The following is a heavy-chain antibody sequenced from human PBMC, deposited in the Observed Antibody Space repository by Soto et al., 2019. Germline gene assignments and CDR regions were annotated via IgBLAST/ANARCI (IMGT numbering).Heavy chain of an antibody. D-gene: IGHD6-13*01. CDR1: GDSVSSNSAA. V-gene: IGHV6-1*01. CDR3: AREAPYSSSWYSWFDP. J-gene: IGHJ5*02. CDR2: TYYRSKWYN. Sequence: SQTLSLTCAISGDSVSSNSAAWNWIRQSPSRGLEWLGRTYYRSKWYNDYAVSVKSRITINPDTSKNQFSLQLNSVTPEDTAVYYCAREAPYSSSWYSWFDPWGQGTLVTVSS.